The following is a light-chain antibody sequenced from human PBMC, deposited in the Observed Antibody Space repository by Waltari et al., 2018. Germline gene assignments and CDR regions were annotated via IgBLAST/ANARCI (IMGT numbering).Light chain of an antibody. V-gene: IGKV1-6*01. CDR3: QQLNSYPLT. Sequence: AIQMTQSPSSLSASVGDRVTITCRASQGIRNDLGWYQQRPGKAPKLLIYGSSTLQSGVPSRFSGSGFGTDFTLTINSLQPEDFATYYCQQLNSYPLTFGGGTKVEIK. J-gene: IGKJ4*01. CDR2: GSS. CDR1: QGIRND.